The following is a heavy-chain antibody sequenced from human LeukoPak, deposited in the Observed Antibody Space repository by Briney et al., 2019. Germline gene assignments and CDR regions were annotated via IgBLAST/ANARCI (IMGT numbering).Heavy chain of an antibody. CDR2: IIPILGIA. CDR1: GGTFSSYA. Sequence: GASVKVSCKASGGTFSSYAISWVRQAPGQGLEWMGRIIPILGIANYAQKFQGRVTITADKSTSTAYMELSSLRSEDTAVYYCARDLSMGIGDYWGQEPWSPSPQ. D-gene: IGHD2/OR15-2a*01. CDR3: ARDLSMGIGDY. V-gene: IGHV1-69*04. J-gene: IGHJ4*01.